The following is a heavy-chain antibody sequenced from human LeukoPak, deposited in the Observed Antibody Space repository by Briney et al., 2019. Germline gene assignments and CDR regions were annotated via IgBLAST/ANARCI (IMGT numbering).Heavy chain of an antibody. CDR3: ALGGVAEY. D-gene: IGHD2-8*02. Sequence: SETLSLTCTVSGGSISSSSYYWGWIRQPPGKGLEWIGSIYYSGSTYHNPSLKSRVTISVDTSKNQFSLKLSSVTAADTAVYYCALGGVAEYWGQGTLVTVSS. J-gene: IGHJ4*02. CDR1: GGSISSSSYY. V-gene: IGHV4-39*01. CDR2: IYYSGST.